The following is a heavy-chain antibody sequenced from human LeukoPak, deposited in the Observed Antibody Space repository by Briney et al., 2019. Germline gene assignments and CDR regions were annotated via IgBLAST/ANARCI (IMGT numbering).Heavy chain of an antibody. CDR1: GFTVSSNY. CDR3: AKDWGWLGFYFDY. Sequence: GGSLRLSCAASGFTVSSNYMSWVRQAPGKGLEWVSVIYSGGSTYYADSVKGRFTISRDNSKNTLYLQMNSLRAEDTAVYYCAKDWGWLGFYFDYWGQGTLVTVSS. D-gene: IGHD6-19*01. J-gene: IGHJ4*02. CDR2: IYSGGST. V-gene: IGHV3-53*01.